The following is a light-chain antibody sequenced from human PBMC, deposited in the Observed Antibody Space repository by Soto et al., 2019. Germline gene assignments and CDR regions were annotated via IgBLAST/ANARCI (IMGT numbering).Light chain of an antibody. CDR2: DNN. J-gene: IGLJ3*02. CDR3: AVWDDSLNGCWV. V-gene: IGLV1-44*01. CDR1: SSNIGSNT. Sequence: QSVLTQPPSASGTHGQRVAISCSGTSSNIGSNTVNWYQQFPGTAPKLLIYDNNQRPSGVPDRFSGSKSGTSASLAISGLQSGDEADYYCAVWDDSLNGCWVFGGGTKLIVL.